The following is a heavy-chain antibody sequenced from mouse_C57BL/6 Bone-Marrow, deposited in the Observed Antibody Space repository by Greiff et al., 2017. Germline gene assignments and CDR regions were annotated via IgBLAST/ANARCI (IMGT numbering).Heavy chain of an antibody. CDR3: ARHEDWNDKGGYCDY. J-gene: IGHJ2*01. Sequence: QVQLQQSGAELVKPGASVKLSCKASGYTFPEYTIHWVKQRSGQGLEWIGWFYPGSGSIKYNEKFKDKATLTADKSSSTVYMELSRLTSEDTAVYFCARHEDWNDKGGYCDYWGQGTTLTVSS. V-gene: IGHV1-62-2*01. CDR2: FYPGSGSI. D-gene: IGHD1-3*01. CDR1: GYTFPEYT.